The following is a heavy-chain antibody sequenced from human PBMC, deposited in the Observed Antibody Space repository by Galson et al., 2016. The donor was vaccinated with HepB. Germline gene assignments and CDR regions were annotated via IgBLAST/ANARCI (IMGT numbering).Heavy chain of an antibody. V-gene: IGHV2-70*11. CDR1: GFSLTTIGMC. J-gene: IGHJ6*02. CDR2: IDWDDDK. Sequence: PALVKPTQTLTLTCTFSGFSLTTIGMCVSWIRQPPGKALEWLARIDWDDDKCYNTSLKTRLTISKDTSKNQVFLTMTNMDPADIATYYCARGERGPEDGMDVWGQGTTVTVSS. CDR3: ARGERGPEDGMDV. D-gene: IGHD3-10*01.